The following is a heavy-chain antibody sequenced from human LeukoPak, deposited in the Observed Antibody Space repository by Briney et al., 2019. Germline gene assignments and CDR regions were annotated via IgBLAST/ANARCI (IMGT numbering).Heavy chain of an antibody. V-gene: IGHV3-74*01. CDR2: IDNDGGST. CDR3: ARGEYSKSGYYRY. CDR1: GFTFSSHW. D-gene: IGHD3-22*01. J-gene: IGHJ4*02. Sequence: PGGSLRLSCAASGFTFSSHWMHWVRQGPGKGLMWVSRIDNDGGSTVYADSVKGRFTISRDNAKNSLYLQMNSLRAEDTAVYYCARGEYSKSGYYRYWGQGTLVTVSS.